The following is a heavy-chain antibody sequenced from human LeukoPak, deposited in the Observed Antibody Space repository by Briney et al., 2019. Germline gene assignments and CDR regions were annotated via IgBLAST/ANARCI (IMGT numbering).Heavy chain of an antibody. Sequence: GGSLRLSCAASGFTFSNYWMHWVRQAPGKGLVWVSRINSDGSTTTYADSVKGRFTISRDNAKNTLYLQMNSLRAEDTAVYYCARSEYCSGGSCYPRRGAFDIWGQGTMVTVSS. CDR3: ARSEYCSGGSCYPRRGAFDI. V-gene: IGHV3-74*01. CDR1: GFTFSNYW. D-gene: IGHD2-15*01. CDR2: INSDGSTT. J-gene: IGHJ3*02.